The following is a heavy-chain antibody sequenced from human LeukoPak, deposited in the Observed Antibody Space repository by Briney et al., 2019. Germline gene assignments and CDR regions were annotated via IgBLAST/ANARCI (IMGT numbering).Heavy chain of an antibody. V-gene: IGHV3-23*01. D-gene: IGHD6-19*01. CDR1: GFSVSSSYA. CDR2: ISGSGGST. J-gene: IGHJ2*01. CDR3: ARRIAGTDTGGYFEP. Sequence: GGSLRLSCAASGFSVSSSYAMSWVRQAPGKGLEWVSDISGSGGSTYYADSVKGRFTISRDNSKNTLYLQMNSLRADDTAVYYCARRIAGTDTGGYFEPWGRGTLVSLSS.